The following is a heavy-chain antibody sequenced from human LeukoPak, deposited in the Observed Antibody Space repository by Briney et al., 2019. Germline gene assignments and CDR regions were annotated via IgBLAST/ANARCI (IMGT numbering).Heavy chain of an antibody. CDR1: GFTFSTYW. Sequence: PGGSLRPSCAASGFTFSTYWMTWVRQAPGKGLEWVANIIQDGSEKYYVDSVKGRFTISRDNAKNSLYLQMNSLRAEDTAVYYCASPYCSSTTCYPRTFHHWGQGTLVTVSS. J-gene: IGHJ1*01. D-gene: IGHD2-2*01. CDR3: ASPYCSSTTCYPRTFHH. CDR2: IIQDGSEK. V-gene: IGHV3-7*01.